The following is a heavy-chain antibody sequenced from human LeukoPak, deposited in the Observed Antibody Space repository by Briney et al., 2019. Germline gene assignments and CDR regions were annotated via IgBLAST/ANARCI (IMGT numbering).Heavy chain of an antibody. V-gene: IGHV3-30*02. J-gene: IGHJ6*03. CDR3: ARNSNNYYYYMDV. Sequence: GGSLRLSCAAPGFTFSSYGMHWVRQAPGKGLEWVAFIRYDGSNKYYADSVKGRFTISRDNAKNSLYLQMNSLRAEDTAVYYCARNSNNYYYYMDVWGKGTTVTISS. D-gene: IGHD1-7*01. CDR2: IRYDGSNK. CDR1: GFTFSSYG.